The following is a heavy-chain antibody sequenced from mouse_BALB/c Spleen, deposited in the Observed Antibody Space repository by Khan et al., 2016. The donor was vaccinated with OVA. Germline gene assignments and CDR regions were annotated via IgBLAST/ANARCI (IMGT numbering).Heavy chain of an antibody. V-gene: IGHV9-3-1*01. CDR2: INTYTGEP. J-gene: IGHJ1*01. Sequence: QIQLVQSGPEVKKPGETVKISCKASGYSFTNYGMNWVRQAPGKGLKWMGWINTYTGEPTYADDFKGRFAFSLETSASTAYLQINHLKNEATATYFGASGGDGYVDVWGSGTPVTVSS. CDR3: ASGGDGYVDV. D-gene: IGHD2-13*01. CDR1: GYSFTNYG.